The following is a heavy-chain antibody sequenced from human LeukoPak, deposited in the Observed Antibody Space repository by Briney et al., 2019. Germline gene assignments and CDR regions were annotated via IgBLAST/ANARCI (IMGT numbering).Heavy chain of an antibody. CDR3: ARDPQYYGSGSYYRPNWFDP. CDR2: IKEDGREK. J-gene: IGHJ5*02. V-gene: IGHV3-7*01. Sequence: PGGSLRLSCAASGFTFSRYWMNWVRQAPGKGLEWVANIKEDGREKYYVDSVKGRFTISRDNAKNSLYLQMNSLRAEDTAVYYCARDPQYYGSGSYYRPNWFDPWGQGTLVTVSS. CDR1: GFTFSRYW. D-gene: IGHD3-10*01.